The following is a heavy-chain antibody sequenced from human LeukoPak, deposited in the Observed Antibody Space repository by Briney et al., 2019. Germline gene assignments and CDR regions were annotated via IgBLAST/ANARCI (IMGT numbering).Heavy chain of an antibody. V-gene: IGHV3-53*01. CDR2: IYSDNT. CDR1: GFTVSSNS. D-gene: IGHD3-10*01. J-gene: IGHJ4*02. CDR3: ARDRQSSLPYFDY. Sequence: GGSLRLSCTVSGFTVSSNSMSWVRQAPGKGLEWVSFIYSDNTHYSDSVKGRFTISRDNSKNTLYLQMNSLRAEDTAVYYCARDRQSSLPYFDYWGQGTLVTVSS.